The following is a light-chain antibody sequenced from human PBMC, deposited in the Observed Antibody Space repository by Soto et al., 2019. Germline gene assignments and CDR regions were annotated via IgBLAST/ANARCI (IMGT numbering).Light chain of an antibody. J-gene: IGKJ2*01. CDR2: AAS. V-gene: IGKV1-9*01. CDR1: QGISSC. Sequence: DIQLSQSPSFLSASVGDRVTITCRASQGISSCLAWYQQKPGKAPKLLIYAASTLQSGVPSRFSGSGSGTEFTLTISSLQPEDFATYYCQHLNSYPYTFGQGTKLEIK. CDR3: QHLNSYPYT.